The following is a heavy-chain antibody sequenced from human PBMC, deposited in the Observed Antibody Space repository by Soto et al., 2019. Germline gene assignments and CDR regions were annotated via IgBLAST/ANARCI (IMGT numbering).Heavy chain of an antibody. CDR2: IYYSGST. CDR1: GGSISSGGYY. D-gene: IGHD5-18*01. J-gene: IGHJ4*02. CDR3: ARAADTAMVYFDY. V-gene: IGHV4-31*03. Sequence: PSENLSLTCTVSGGSISSGGYYWSWIRQHPGKGLEWIGYIYYSGSTYYNPSLKSRVTISVDTSKNQFSLKLSSVTAADTAVFYCARAADTAMVYFDYWGQGTLVTVSS.